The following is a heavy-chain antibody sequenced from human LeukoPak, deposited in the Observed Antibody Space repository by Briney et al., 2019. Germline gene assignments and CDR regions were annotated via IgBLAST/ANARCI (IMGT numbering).Heavy chain of an antibody. CDR1: GFTFSSYA. D-gene: IGHD3-10*01. J-gene: IGHJ4*02. CDR3: ARSGVPKKYYFDY. Sequence: GGSLRLSCAASGFTFSSYAMSWVRQAPGKGLEGVSAISGSGGSTYYADSVKGRFTISRGNSKNTLYLQMNSLRAEDTAVYYCARSGVPKKYYFDYWGQGTLVTVSS. V-gene: IGHV3-23*01. CDR2: ISGSGGST.